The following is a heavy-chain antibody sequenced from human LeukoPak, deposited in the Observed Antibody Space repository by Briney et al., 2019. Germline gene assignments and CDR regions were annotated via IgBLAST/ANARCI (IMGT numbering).Heavy chain of an antibody. CDR3: TRIRGAVVAATPLWFDP. D-gene: IGHD2-15*01. V-gene: IGHV5-51*01. CDR1: GYNFADNW. J-gene: IGHJ5*02. CDR2: IYPGDSDT. Sequence: KAGESLKISCKGSGYNFADNWIGWVRQMPGKGLEWMGIIYPGDSDTRYSPSFQGQVTFSADKSISTADLQWSSLKASDTAMYYCTRIRGAVVAATPLWFDPWGQGTLVTVSS.